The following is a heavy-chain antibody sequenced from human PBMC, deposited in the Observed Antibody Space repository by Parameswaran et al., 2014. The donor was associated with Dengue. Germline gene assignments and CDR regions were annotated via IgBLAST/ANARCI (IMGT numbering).Heavy chain of an antibody. V-gene: IGHV4-34*01. CDR1: GGSFSGYY. D-gene: IGHD6-25*01. CDR2: INHSGST. Sequence: ASETLSLTWAVYGGSFSGYYWSWIRQPPGKGLEWIGEINHSGSTNYNPSLKSRVTISVDTSKNQFSLKLSSVTAADTAVYYCARGIGGSYYYYYYMDVWGKGTTVTVSS. CDR3: ARGIGGSYYYYYYMDV. J-gene: IGHJ6*03.